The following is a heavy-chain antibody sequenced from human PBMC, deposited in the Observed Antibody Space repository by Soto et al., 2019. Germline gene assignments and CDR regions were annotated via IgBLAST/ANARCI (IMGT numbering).Heavy chain of an antibody. V-gene: IGHV4-59*01. J-gene: IGHJ4*02. D-gene: IGHD3-10*01. CDR2: IYYSGST. CDR1: GGSISSYY. Sequence: SETLSLTCTVSGGSISSYYWSWIRQPPGKGLEWIGYIYYSGSTNYNPSLKSRVTISVDTSKNQFSLKLSSVTAADTAVYYCARAKYYYGSGSSPYFDYWGQGTLVTVSP. CDR3: ARAKYYYGSGSSPYFDY.